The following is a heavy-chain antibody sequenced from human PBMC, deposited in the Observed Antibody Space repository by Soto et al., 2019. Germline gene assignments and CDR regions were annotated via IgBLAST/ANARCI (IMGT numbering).Heavy chain of an antibody. J-gene: IGHJ4*02. Sequence: QVQLVQSGAEVKKPGASVKVSCKVSGYTLTELSMHWVRQAPGKGLEWMGGFDPEDGETIYAQKFQGRVTMTEDTSTDTAYMELSSLRSEDTAVYYGATDKGRVYYDSSGIDYWGQGTLVTVSS. CDR3: ATDKGRVYYDSSGIDY. CDR1: GYTLTELS. V-gene: IGHV1-24*01. CDR2: FDPEDGET. D-gene: IGHD3-22*01.